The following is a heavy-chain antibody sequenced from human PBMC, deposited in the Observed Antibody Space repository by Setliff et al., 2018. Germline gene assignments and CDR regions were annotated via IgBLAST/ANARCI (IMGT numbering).Heavy chain of an antibody. CDR2: INHSGST. CDR1: GGSFSDYY. V-gene: IGHV4-34*01. D-gene: IGHD3-22*01. Sequence: KTSETLSLTCAAHGGSFSDYYWTWIRQPPGKGLEWIGEINHSGSTYYNPSLKNRVTISIDKSKNEFSLRMSSVTAADTAVYYCARAPRYFDSTGSYFDGWGQGTLVTVSS. J-gene: IGHJ4*02. CDR3: ARAPRYFDSTGSYFDG.